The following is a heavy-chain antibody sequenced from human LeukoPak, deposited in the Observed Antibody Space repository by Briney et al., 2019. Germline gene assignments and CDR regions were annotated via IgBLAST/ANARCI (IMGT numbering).Heavy chain of an antibody. CDR3: ARDGGSGLL. V-gene: IGHV3-23*01. D-gene: IGHD6-19*01. Sequence: GGSLRLSCAASRFTFNSYAMSWVRQAPGKGLEWVSVIGGSNGITFYVGSVKGRFTISRDNSKDTLYLQMNSLRVEDTAVYYCARDGGSGLLWGQGTLVTVSS. CDR2: IGGSNGIT. CDR1: RFTFNSYA. J-gene: IGHJ4*02.